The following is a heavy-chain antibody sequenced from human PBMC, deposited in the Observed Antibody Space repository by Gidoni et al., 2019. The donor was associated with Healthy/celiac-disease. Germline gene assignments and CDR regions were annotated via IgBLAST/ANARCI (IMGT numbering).Heavy chain of an antibody. J-gene: IGHJ5*02. CDR2: INHSGST. CDR1: GGSFSGYY. CDR3: ARKELMVYARWFDP. D-gene: IGHD2-8*01. V-gene: IGHV4-34*01. Sequence: QVQLQQWGAGLLKPSETLSLTCAVYGGSFSGYYWSWIRQPPGKGLEWIGEINHSGSTNYNPSLKSRVTISVDTSKNQFSLKLSSVTAADTAVYYCARKELMVYARWFDPWGQGTLVTVSS.